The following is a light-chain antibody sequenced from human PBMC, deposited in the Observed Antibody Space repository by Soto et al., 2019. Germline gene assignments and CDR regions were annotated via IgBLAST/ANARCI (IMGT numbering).Light chain of an antibody. J-gene: IGLJ1*01. Sequence: QSALTQPASVSGSPGQSITISCTGTSSDVGGYNHVCWYQQHPGKVPKLIIFEVSNRPSGVSNRFSGYKSGNTASLTITGLQAEDEADYYCRSLTSSPTYVFGTGTKLTVL. CDR3: RSLTSSPTYV. CDR2: EVS. V-gene: IGLV2-14*01. CDR1: SSDVGGYNH.